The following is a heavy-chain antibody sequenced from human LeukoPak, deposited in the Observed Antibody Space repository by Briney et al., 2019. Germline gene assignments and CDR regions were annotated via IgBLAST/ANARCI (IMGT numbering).Heavy chain of an antibody. V-gene: IGHV3-23*01. CDR3: AKGQRGGSGNYYFDY. Sequence: GGSLRLSCAASGFTFSSYAMSWVRQAPGKGLEWVSAISGSGGSTYYADSVKGRFTISRDSSKNTLYLQMNSLRAEDTAVYYCAKGQRGGSGNYYFDYWGQGTLVTVSS. J-gene: IGHJ4*02. CDR2: ISGSGGST. CDR1: GFTFSSYA. D-gene: IGHD3-10*01.